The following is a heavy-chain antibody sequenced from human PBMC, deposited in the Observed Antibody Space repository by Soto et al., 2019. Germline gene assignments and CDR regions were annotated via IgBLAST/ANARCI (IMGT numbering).Heavy chain of an antibody. Sequence: EVPLLESGGGLVQPGGSLRLSCAASGFTFSTYAMTWVRQAPGKGLEWLSAINTAGTTYYADSVKGRFTISRDNAKNTLYRQLDGLRATDTALYYGAEDWYEGYWGQGTLVTVSS. CDR1: GFTFSTYA. J-gene: IGHJ4*02. CDR3: AEDWYEGY. V-gene: IGHV3-23*01. D-gene: IGHD6-13*01. CDR2: INTAGTT.